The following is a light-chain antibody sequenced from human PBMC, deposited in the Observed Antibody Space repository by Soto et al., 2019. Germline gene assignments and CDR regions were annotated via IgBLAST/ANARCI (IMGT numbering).Light chain of an antibody. Sequence: EIVMTQSPATLSVSPGERATLSYRASQSVNSSLARYQQKPGQAPRLLIYGASTRATGIPARFSGSGSGTEFTLTISSLQSEDFAVYYCQQYNNWPPWTFGQGTKVEIK. J-gene: IGKJ1*01. CDR3: QQYNNWPPWT. CDR2: GAS. CDR1: QSVNSS. V-gene: IGKV3-15*01.